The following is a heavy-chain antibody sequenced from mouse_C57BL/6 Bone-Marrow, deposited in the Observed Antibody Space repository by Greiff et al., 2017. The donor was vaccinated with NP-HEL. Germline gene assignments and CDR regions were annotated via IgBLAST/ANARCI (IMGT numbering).Heavy chain of an antibody. J-gene: IGHJ4*01. V-gene: IGHV2-6-1*01. Sequence: VMLVESGPGLVAPSQSLSITCTVSGFSLTSYGVHWVRQPPGKGLEWLVVIWSDGSTTYNSALKSRLSISKDNSKSQVCLKMNSLQTDDTAMYYCARHGHYYGSSYEGYAMDYWGQGTSVTVSS. CDR2: IWSDGST. CDR1: GFSLTSYG. CDR3: ARHGHYYGSSYEGYAMDY. D-gene: IGHD1-1*01.